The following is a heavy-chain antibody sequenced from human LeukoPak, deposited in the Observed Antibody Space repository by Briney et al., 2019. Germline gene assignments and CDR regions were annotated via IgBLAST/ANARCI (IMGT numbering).Heavy chain of an antibody. CDR2: ISSSSSYI. CDR3: ARDGRGYYYDSSGYSD. CDR1: GFTFSSYS. Sequence: PGGSLRLSCAASGFTFSSYSMNWVRQAPGKGLEWVSSISSSSSYIYYADSVKGRFTISRDNAKNSLYLQMNSLRAEDTAVYYCARDGRGYYYDSSGYSDWGQGTLVTVSS. J-gene: IGHJ4*02. D-gene: IGHD3-22*01. V-gene: IGHV3-21*01.